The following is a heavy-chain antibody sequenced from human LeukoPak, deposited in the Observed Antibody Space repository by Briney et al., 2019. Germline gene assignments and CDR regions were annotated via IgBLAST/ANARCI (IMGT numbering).Heavy chain of an antibody. CDR2: INHSGST. CDR3: ARSSTTVTIDY. Sequence: PSETLSLTCAVYGGSFSGYYWSWIRQPPGKGLEWIGEINHSGSTNYNPSLKSRVTISVDTSKNQFSLKLSSVTAADTAVYYCARSSTTVTIDYWGQGTLVTVSS. V-gene: IGHV4-34*01. CDR1: GGSFSGYY. D-gene: IGHD4-17*01. J-gene: IGHJ4*02.